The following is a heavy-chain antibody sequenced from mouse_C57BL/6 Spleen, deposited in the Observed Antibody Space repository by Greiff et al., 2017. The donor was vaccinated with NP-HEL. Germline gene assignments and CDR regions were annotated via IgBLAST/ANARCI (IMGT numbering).Heavy chain of an antibody. J-gene: IGHJ2*01. V-gene: IGHV1-82*01. CDR3: ARDPIITTVVAPFDY. D-gene: IGHD1-1*01. CDR1: GYAFSSSW. Sequence: QVQLQQSGPELVKPGASVKISCKASGYAFSSSWMNWVKQRPGKGLEWIGRIYPGDGDTNYNGKFKGKATLTADKSSSTAYMQLSSLTSEDSAVYFCARDPIITTVVAPFDYWGQGTTLTVSS. CDR2: IYPGDGDT.